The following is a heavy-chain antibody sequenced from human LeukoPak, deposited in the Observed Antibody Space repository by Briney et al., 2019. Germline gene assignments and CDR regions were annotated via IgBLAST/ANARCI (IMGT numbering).Heavy chain of an antibody. Sequence: ASVKVSCKASGFTFTSHDYNWVRQATGQGLEWMGWMNPNSGNTGYAQKFQGRVTMTRDTSITTVYMELSSLTSEDTAVYYCAKAGGRFQLPFDPWGQGTLVTVTS. V-gene: IGHV1-8*01. CDR3: AKAGGRFQLPFDP. J-gene: IGHJ5*02. CDR1: GFTFTSHD. D-gene: IGHD1-7*01. CDR2: MNPNSGNT.